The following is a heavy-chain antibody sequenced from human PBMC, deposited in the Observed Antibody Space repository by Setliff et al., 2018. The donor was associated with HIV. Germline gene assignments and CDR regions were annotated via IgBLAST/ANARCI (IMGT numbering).Heavy chain of an antibody. CDR3: ARHPPNLDWLDP. J-gene: IGHJ5*02. CDR1: GGFISSSDYY. V-gene: IGHV4-39*01. Sequence: SETLSLTCTVSGGFISSSDYYWGWIRQPPGKGLEWIGSIYYSGTTYYNPSLKSRVTISVDTSKNQFSLKLNSVTAADTAGYYCARHPPNLDWLDPWGQGTLVTVSS. CDR2: IYYSGTT.